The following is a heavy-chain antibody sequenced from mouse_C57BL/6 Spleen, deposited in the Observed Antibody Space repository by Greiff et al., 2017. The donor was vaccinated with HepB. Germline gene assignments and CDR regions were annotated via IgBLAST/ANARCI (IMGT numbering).Heavy chain of an antibody. CDR1: GYTFTSYW. V-gene: IGHV1-50*01. D-gene: IGHD3-2*02. J-gene: IGHJ2*01. Sequence: QVQLQQPGAELVKPGASVKLSCKASGYTFTSYWMQWVKQRPGQGLEWIGEIDPSDSYTNYNQKFKGKATLTVDTSSSTAYMQLSSLTSEDSAVYYCARKERQLRQRSDYWGQGTTLTVSS. CDR2: IDPSDSYT. CDR3: ARKERQLRQRSDY.